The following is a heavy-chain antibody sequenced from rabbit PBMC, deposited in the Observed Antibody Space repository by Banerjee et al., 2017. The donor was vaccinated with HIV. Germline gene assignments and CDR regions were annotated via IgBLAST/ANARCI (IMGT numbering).Heavy chain of an antibody. V-gene: IGHV1S7*01. J-gene: IGHJ3*01. Sequence: QLKESGGGLVQPGGSLKLSCKASGFDFSSYYMSWVRQAPGKGLEWIGYIDPVFGSTYYASWVNGRFTISSHNAQNTLYLQLNSLTAADTATYFCARYPYTYGYAGYAYATQSARLDLWGQGTLVTVS. CDR2: IDPVFGST. D-gene: IGHD6-1*01. CDR1: GFDFSSYY. CDR3: ARYPYTYGYAGYAYATQSARLDL.